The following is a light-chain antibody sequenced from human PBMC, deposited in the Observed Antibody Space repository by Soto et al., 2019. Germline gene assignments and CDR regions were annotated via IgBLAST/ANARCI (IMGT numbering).Light chain of an antibody. CDR3: TQRSTWPWT. CDR2: DAS. CDR1: QSVSSN. J-gene: IGKJ1*01. Sequence: EIVLTQSPATLSLSRGARATLSCRAGQSVSSNLAWYQQKPGQAPRLLIYDASNRATGIPARFSGSGSGTDFTLTISSLEPEDFEVYYCTQRSTWPWTSGQGTKVEIK. V-gene: IGKV3-11*01.